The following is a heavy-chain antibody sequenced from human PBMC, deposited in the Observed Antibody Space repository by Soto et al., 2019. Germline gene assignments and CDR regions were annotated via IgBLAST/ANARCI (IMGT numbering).Heavy chain of an antibody. D-gene: IGHD3-3*01. Sequence: TSESLSLTCAVYGGSFSGYYWSWIRQPPGKGLEWIGEINHSGSTNYNPSLKSRVTIPVDTSKNQFSLKLSSVTAADTAVYYCARGGDFWSGYYFYYYGMDVWGQGTTVTVSS. J-gene: IGHJ6*02. CDR1: GGSFSGYY. CDR2: INHSGST. V-gene: IGHV4-34*01. CDR3: ARGGDFWSGYYFYYYGMDV.